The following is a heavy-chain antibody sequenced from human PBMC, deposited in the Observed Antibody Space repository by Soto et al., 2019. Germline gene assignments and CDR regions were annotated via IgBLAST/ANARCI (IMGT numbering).Heavy chain of an antibody. Sequence: QVQLVQSGGEVRKPGASVTVSCKASGYTFTSYGISWVRQAPGQGLEWMGWISGYNGKTNYAQKVQDRVTMTTDTSTSTVYLELRSLRFDDTAVYYCAREGDVPYYYYGMDVLGQGTTVTVSS. CDR3: AREGDVPYYYYGMDV. V-gene: IGHV1-18*01. J-gene: IGHJ6*02. D-gene: IGHD2-21*02. CDR1: GYTFTSYG. CDR2: ISGYNGKT.